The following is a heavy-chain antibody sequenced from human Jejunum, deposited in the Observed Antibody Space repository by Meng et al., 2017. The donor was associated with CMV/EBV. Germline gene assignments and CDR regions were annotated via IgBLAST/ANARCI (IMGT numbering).Heavy chain of an antibody. D-gene: IGHD2/OR15-2a*01. V-gene: IGHV3-21*01. CDR3: ARESMSRNYSDY. J-gene: IGHJ4*02. CDR1: GFTFSTYT. CDR2: ISPRGNFM. Sequence: SGFTFSTYTMNWVRQAPGKGLEWVSSISPRGNFMYYSDSVKGRFTISRDNAKNSLYLQMHSLRGDDTAVYYCARESMSRNYSDYWGQGMPVTVSS.